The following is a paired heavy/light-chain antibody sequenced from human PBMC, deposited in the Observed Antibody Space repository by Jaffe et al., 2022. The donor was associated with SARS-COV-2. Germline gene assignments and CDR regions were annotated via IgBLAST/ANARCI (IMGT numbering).Heavy chain of an antibody. J-gene: IGHJ4*02. CDR1: GFIFSSYG. CDR2: ISYAGTNE. V-gene: IGHV3-30*03. D-gene: IGHD4-17*01. CDR3: ASSGNYGGHNPFDH. Sequence: VRLVESGGGLVKPGGSLRLSCAASGFIFSSYGMDWVRQAPGKGLEWVAVISYAGTNEYYADSVKGRFTISRDNAKNTLYLQMNSLRAEDTAVYYCASSGNYGGHNPFDHWGQGTLVTVSS.
Light chain of an antibody. CDR2: GAS. CDR1: QSISIY. J-gene: IGKJ2*03. Sequence: DIQMTQSPSSLSASVGDRVTITCRASQSISIYVNWYQQKPGKAPNFLIFGASNLETGVPSRFSGSGSGTDFTLTINSLQPEDFAVYYCQQSYTTPYSFGQGTKLEIK. CDR3: QQSYTTPYS. V-gene: IGKV1-39*01.